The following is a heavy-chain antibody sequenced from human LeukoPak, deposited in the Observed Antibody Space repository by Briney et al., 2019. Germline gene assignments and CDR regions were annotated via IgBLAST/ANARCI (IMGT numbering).Heavy chain of an antibody. CDR1: GFTFSSYA. D-gene: IGHD3-22*01. V-gene: IGHV3-23*01. CDR3: AKPYYYDSSGYYVEDLESLSYLDY. Sequence: GGTLRLSCAASGFTFSSYAMSWVRQAPGKGLEWVSAISGSGGSTYYADSVKGRFTISRDNSKNTLYLQMNSLRAEDTAVYYCAKPYYYDSSGYYVEDLESLSYLDYWGQGTLVTVSS. J-gene: IGHJ4*02. CDR2: ISGSGGST.